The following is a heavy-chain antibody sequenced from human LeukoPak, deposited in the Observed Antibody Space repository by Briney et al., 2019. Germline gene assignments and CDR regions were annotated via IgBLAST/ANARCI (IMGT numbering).Heavy chain of an antibody. V-gene: IGHV3-53*01. CDR3: TSRHCSGENCYAGPLDF. CDR1: AFSDKSNY. D-gene: IGHD2-8*02. J-gene: IGHJ4*02. Sequence: GGSLRLSCVASAFSDKSNYMSWVRQAPGKGLEWVSVSYSGGSTYYEDSVKGRFTVSSDVSKNTLYLQMNNLRGEDTAVYYCTSRHCSGENCYAGPLDFWGQGIQVTVSS. CDR2: SYSGGST.